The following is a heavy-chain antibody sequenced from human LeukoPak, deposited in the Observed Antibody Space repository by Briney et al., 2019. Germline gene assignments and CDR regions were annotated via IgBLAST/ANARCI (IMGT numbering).Heavy chain of an antibody. J-gene: IGHJ4*02. CDR3: AREAYNSGDY. V-gene: IGHV3-74*01. CDR1: GFTFSSYW. D-gene: IGHD1-20*01. CDR2: TNSDGTTT. Sequence: GGSLRLSCAASGFTFSSYWMYWVRHAPGKGLVWVSRTNSDGTTTSYADSVKGRFTISRDNAKNTLYLQMNSLRAEDTAVYHCAREAYNSGDYWGQGTLVTVSS.